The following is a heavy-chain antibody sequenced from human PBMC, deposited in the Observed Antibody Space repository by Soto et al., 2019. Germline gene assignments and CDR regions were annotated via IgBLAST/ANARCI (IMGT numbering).Heavy chain of an antibody. V-gene: IGHV1-18*01. J-gene: IGHJ4*02. CDR3: ARPASIAVADTYYFDY. CDR1: GYTFTSYG. CDR2: TSAYNGNT. D-gene: IGHD6-19*01. Sequence: ASVKVSCKASGYTFTSYGISWVRQAPGQGLEWMGWTSAYNGNTNYAQKLQGRVTMTTDTSTSTAYMELRSLRSDDTAVYYCARPASIAVADTYYFDYWGQGXLVTVSS.